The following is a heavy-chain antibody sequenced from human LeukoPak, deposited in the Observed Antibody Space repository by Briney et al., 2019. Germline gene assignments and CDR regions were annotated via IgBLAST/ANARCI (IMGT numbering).Heavy chain of an antibody. V-gene: IGHV4-30-2*01. D-gene: IGHD4-23*01. Sequence: SETLSLTCAVSGGSISSGGYSWSWIRQPPGKGLEWIGYIYHSGSTYYNPSLKSRVTISVDRSKNQFSLKLSSVTAADTAVYYCAALTPFDYGGNSPFDYWGQGTLVTVSS. J-gene: IGHJ4*02. CDR1: GGSISSGGYS. CDR2: IYHSGST. CDR3: AALTPFDYGGNSPFDY.